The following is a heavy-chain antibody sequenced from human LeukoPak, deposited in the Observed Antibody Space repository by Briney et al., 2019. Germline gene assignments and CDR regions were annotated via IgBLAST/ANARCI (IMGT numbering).Heavy chain of an antibody. CDR3: ARDYHCGGGDCSWVDY. Sequence: SETLSLTCTVSGGSISSGNYYWSWIRQPPGKGLEWIGYIHHSGSTYYNPSLNSRVTVSVDRSKNQFSLKMTSVTAADTAVYYCARDYHCGGGDCSWVDYWGQGTLVTVSS. J-gene: IGHJ4*02. V-gene: IGHV4-30-2*01. CDR2: IHHSGST. D-gene: IGHD2-21*01. CDR1: GGSISSGNYY.